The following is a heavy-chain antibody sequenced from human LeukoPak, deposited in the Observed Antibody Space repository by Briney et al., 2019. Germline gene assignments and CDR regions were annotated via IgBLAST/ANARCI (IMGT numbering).Heavy chain of an antibody. J-gene: IGHJ4*02. CDR1: GFSFSNCS. D-gene: IGHD1-14*01. CDR2: ISSSSTYI. CDR3: ARETPEYD. V-gene: IGHV3-21*01. Sequence: KPGGSLRLSCAASGFSFSNCSMNWVRQAPGKGLEWVSSISSSSTYIYYADSLEGRFTISRDNVRNSLYLQMNSLRAEDTAVYYCARETPEYDWGQGTLVTVSS.